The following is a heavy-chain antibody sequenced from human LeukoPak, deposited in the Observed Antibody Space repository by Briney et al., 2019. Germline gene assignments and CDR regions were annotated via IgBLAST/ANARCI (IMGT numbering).Heavy chain of an antibody. V-gene: IGHV4-30-2*01. J-gene: IGHJ4*02. Sequence: SETLSLTCTVSGGSISSGGYYWRWIRQPPGKGLEWIGYIYHSGSTYYNPSLKSRVTISVDRSKNQFSLKLSSVTAADTAVYYCARGVAAAGSNYWGQGTLVTVSS. D-gene: IGHD6-13*01. CDR3: ARGVAAAGSNY. CDR2: IYHSGST. CDR1: GGSISSGGYY.